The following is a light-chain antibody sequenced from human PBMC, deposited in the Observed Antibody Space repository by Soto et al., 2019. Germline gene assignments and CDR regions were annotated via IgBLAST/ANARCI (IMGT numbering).Light chain of an antibody. CDR1: QSISSW. CDR2: KAS. J-gene: IGKJ2*01. V-gene: IGKV1-5*03. Sequence: DIQMTQSPSTLSASVGDRVTITCRASQSISSWLAWYRQKPGKAPKLLIYKASSLESGVPSRFSGSGSGTEFTLTISSLQPDDFATYYCQQSYTFGQGTKLEIK. CDR3: QQSYT.